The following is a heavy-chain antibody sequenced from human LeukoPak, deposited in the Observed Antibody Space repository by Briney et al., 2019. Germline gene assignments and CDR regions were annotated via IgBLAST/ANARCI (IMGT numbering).Heavy chain of an antibody. CDR2: INPNSGGT. D-gene: IGHD1-26*01. Sequence: GASVKVSCKASGYTFTGYYMHWVRQAPGQGLEWMGWINPNSGGTNYAQKFQGRVTMTRDTSISTAYMELSRLRSDDTAVYYCARDSGSYVAGDRAFDPWGQGTLVTVSS. J-gene: IGHJ5*02. CDR1: GYTFTGYY. CDR3: ARDSGSYVAGDRAFDP. V-gene: IGHV1-2*02.